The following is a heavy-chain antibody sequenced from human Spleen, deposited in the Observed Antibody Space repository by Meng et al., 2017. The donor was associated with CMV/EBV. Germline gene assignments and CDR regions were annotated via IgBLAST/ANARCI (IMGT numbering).Heavy chain of an antibody. D-gene: IGHD1-26*01. Sequence: ASVKVSCKASGYTFSDHYMNWVRQAAGQGLEWMGWINPNSGGTNYAQKFQGRVTMTRDTSISTAYMELSRLRSDDTAVYYCAVWEVVHRYYGMDVWGQGTTVTVSS. CDR3: AVWEVVHRYYGMDV. CDR1: GYTFSDHY. J-gene: IGHJ6*02. V-gene: IGHV1-2*02. CDR2: INPNSGGT.